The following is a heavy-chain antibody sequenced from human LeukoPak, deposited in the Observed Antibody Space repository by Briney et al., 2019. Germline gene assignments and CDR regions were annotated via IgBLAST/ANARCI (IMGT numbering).Heavy chain of an antibody. CDR2: INPNSGGT. Sequence: ASLKVSCKASGYTFTGYYMHWVRQAPGQGLEWMGWINPNSGGTNYAQKFQGRVTMTRDTSISTAYMELSRLRSDDTAVYYCARERRIAAAGYNWFDPWGQGTLVTVSS. V-gene: IGHV1-2*02. D-gene: IGHD6-13*01. CDR1: GYTFTGYY. CDR3: ARERRIAAAGYNWFDP. J-gene: IGHJ5*02.